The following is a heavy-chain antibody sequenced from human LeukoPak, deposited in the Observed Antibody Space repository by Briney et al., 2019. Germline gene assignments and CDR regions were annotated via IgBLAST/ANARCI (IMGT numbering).Heavy chain of an antibody. CDR3: ARVEFGSGYYFHYYYMDV. V-gene: IGHV4-59*11. J-gene: IGHJ6*03. CDR2: IYYSGST. Sequence: EPSETLSLTCTVSGGSISSPYWSWIRQPPGKGLEWIGYIYYSGSTNYNPSLKSRVTISVDTSKNQFSLKLSSVTAADTAVYYCARVEFGSGYYFHYYYMDVWGKGTTVTVSS. D-gene: IGHD3-22*01. CDR1: GGSISSPY.